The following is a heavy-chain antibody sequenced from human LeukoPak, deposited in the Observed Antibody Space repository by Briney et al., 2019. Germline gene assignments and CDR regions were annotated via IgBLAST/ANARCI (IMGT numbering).Heavy chain of an antibody. V-gene: IGHV1-2*02. CDR3: ARDLAMYSPDLDY. Sequence: ASVKVSCKASGYTFTDYYLHWVRQAPGHGLEWMGWINPKTGVTKYAQNFQGRVTMTRDTSISTAYMEVSRLRSDDTAVFYCARDLAMYSPDLDYWGQGTLVTVSS. CDR2: INPKTGVT. D-gene: IGHD1-26*01. CDR1: GYTFTDYY. J-gene: IGHJ4*02.